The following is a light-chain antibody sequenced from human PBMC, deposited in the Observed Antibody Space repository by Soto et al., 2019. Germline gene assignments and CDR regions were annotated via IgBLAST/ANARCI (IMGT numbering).Light chain of an antibody. V-gene: IGKV1-5*03. CDR1: QTISSW. J-gene: IGKJ1*01. Sequence: DIQMTQSPSTLSGSVGDRVTITCRASQTISSWLAWYQHKPGKAPKLLMYKASSLKSGVASRFSGSGSGTEFTLTISSLQPDDFATYYCQHYNSYSEAFGQGTKVDIK. CDR2: KAS. CDR3: QHYNSYSEA.